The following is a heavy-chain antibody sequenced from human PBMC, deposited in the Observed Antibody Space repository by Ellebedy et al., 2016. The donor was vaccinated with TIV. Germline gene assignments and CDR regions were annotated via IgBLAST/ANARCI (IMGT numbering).Heavy chain of an antibody. CDR2: IYPSDGST. J-gene: IGHJ4*02. CDR1: GYTFTSYY. Sequence: ASVKVSCXASGYTFTSYYMHWVRQAPGQGLEWMGIIYPSDGSTSFAQKFQGRVTMTRDTSTSTVYMDLSSLRSEDTAVYYCARGVDCFDYWGQGTLVTVSS. CDR3: ARGVDCFDY. D-gene: IGHD5-12*01. V-gene: IGHV1-46*01.